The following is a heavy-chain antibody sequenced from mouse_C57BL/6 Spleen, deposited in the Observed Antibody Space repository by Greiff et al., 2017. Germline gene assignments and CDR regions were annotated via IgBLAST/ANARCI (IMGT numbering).Heavy chain of an antibody. CDR3: ARSNSYFAY. Sequence: EVQLQQSGPELVKPGASVKISCKASGYTFTDYYMNWVNQSHGKSLEWIGEIDPSDSYTNYNQKFKGKSTLTVDKSSSTAYMQLSSLTSEDSAVXYCARSNSYFAYWGQGTTLTVSS. J-gene: IGHJ2*01. CDR2: IDPSDSYT. V-gene: IGHV1-26*01. CDR1: GYTFTDYY.